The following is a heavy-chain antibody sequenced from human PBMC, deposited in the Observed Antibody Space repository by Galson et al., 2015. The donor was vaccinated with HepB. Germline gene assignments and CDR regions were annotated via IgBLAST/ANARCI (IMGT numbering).Heavy chain of an antibody. D-gene: IGHD1-26*01. CDR2: IYNNGDT. Sequence: ETLSLTCTVSGGSISSSSYYWSWIRQPPEKGLEWIAIIYNNGDTYYNPSLKSRVTMSVDTSNNQFSLKLSSVTAADTAVYYCARLVEATEYFDYWGQGTLVTVSS. CDR3: ARLVEATEYFDY. J-gene: IGHJ4*02. V-gene: IGHV4-39*01. CDR1: GGSISSSSYY.